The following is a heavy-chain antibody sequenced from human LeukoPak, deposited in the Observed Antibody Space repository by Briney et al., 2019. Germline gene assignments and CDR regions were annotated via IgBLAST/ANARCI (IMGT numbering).Heavy chain of an antibody. CDR3: AHRGGYSSGWYLPDYYFDY. CDR2: IYWDDDK. J-gene: IGHJ4*02. D-gene: IGHD6-19*01. V-gene: IGHV2-5*02. Sequence: SGPTLVKPTQTLTLTCTFSGFSISTSGVGVGWIRQPPGKALEWLALIYWDDDKRYSPSLKSRFTITKDTSKNQAVLTMTNMDPVDTATYYCAHRGGYSSGWYLPDYYFDYWGQGTLVTVSS. CDR1: GFSISTSGVG.